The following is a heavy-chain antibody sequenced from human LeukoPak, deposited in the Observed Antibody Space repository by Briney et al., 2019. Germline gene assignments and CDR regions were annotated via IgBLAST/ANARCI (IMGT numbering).Heavy chain of an antibody. D-gene: IGHD3-22*01. CDR2: INPNSGGT. V-gene: IGHV1-2*02. Sequence: ASVTVSCKASGYTFTVYYMHWVRQAPGQGLEWMGWINPNSGGTNYAQKFQGRVTMTRDTSISTAYMELSRLRSDDTAGYYCAKLYPHDSHDYWGQGTLVTVSS. CDR3: AKLYPHDSHDY. CDR1: GYTFTVYY. J-gene: IGHJ4*02.